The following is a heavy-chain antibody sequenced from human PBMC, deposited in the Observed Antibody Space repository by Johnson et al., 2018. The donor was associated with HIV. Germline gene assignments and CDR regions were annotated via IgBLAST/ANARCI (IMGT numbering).Heavy chain of an antibody. Sequence: QVQLVESGGGLVKPGGSLRLSCAASGFTFSDYYMSWIRQTPGKGLEWVSYISSSGTSVYYADSVKGRFSISRDNAKHSLYLQMNSLRAEDTGVYYCAKAYCPGCDGFDIWGQGTMVTVSS. D-gene: IGHD2-21*01. CDR3: AKAYCPGCDGFDI. J-gene: IGHJ3*02. CDR2: ISSSGTSV. V-gene: IGHV3-11*04. CDR1: GFTFSDYY.